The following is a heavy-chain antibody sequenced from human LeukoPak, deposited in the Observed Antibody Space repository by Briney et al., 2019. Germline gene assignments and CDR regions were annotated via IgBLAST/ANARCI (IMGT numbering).Heavy chain of an antibody. CDR3: ARLGVSSGYFPTDY. CDR1: GGSFSGYY. Sequence: SETLSLTCAVYGGSFSGYYWSWVRHPPRKGLEWIWEINHSGSTNYNPPLTSRVTISVDTSKNQFSLKLSSVTAADTAVYYCARLGVSSGYFPTDYWGKGPLVTVSS. J-gene: IGHJ4*02. CDR2: INHSGST. D-gene: IGHD3-22*01. V-gene: IGHV4-34*01.